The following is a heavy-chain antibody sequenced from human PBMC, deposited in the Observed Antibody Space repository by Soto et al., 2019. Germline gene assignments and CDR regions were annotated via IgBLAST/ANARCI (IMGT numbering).Heavy chain of an antibody. Sequence: GGSLRLSCATSGFSFSSFEMIWVRQAPGKGLEWISYISDSGSTMYYADSVKGRFTISRDNAKNSLYLQMSSLRVEDTALYYCARSTVTSEWGQRTKVTVS. D-gene: IGHD4-17*01. CDR2: ISDSGSTM. CDR1: GFSFSSFE. V-gene: IGHV3-48*03. CDR3: ARSTVTSE. J-gene: IGHJ4*02.